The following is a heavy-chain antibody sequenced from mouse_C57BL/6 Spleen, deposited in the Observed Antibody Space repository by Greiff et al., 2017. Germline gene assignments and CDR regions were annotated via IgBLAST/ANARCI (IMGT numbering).Heavy chain of an antibody. Sequence: QVQLQQSGAELVRPGTSVKVSCKASGYAFTNYLIEWVKQRPGQGLEWIGVFNPGSGGTNYNEKFKGKATLTADKSSSTAYMQLSSLTSEDSAVYFCARKEAAFDYWGQGTTLTVSS. CDR1: GYAFTNYL. J-gene: IGHJ2*01. CDR3: ARKEAAFDY. D-gene: IGHD1-2*01. CDR2: FNPGSGGT. V-gene: IGHV1-54*01.